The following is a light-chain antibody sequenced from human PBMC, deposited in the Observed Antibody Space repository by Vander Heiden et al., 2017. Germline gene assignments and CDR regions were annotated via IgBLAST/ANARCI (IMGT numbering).Light chain of an antibody. CDR3: QSYDISLRGIL. J-gene: IGLJ2*01. Sequence: QALLTQPPSVPRPPGQRVTISCSGSSSNIEAHKDVHWYQQLPRAAPKLLLSDNITRPPGVPDRFSGSRSGTSAYLAITGLQAEDEAYYYCQSYDISLRGILFGGGTKLTVL. V-gene: IGLV1-40*01. CDR1: SSNIEAHKD. CDR2: DNI.